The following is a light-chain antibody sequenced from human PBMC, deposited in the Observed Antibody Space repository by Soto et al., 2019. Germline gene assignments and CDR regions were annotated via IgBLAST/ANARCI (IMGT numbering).Light chain of an antibody. CDR1: QSVSSSY. CDR2: GAS. J-gene: IGKJ1*01. CDR3: QQYGSSPRT. V-gene: IGKV3-20*01. Sequence: ELVLTQSPGTLSLSPGERATLSCRASQSVSSSYLAWYQQKPGQAPRLLIYGASSRATGIPDRFSASGSGTDLTITISRLEPEDFAVYYCQQYGSSPRTFGQGTKVDIK.